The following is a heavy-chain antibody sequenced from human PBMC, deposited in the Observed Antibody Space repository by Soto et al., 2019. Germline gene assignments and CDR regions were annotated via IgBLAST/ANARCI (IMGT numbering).Heavy chain of an antibody. CDR1: GYTFTSYG. Sequence: ASVKVSCKASGYTFTSYGISWVRQAPGQGLEWMGWISAYNGNTNYAQKLQGRVTMTTDTSTSTAYMELRSLRSDDTAVYYCASTVKVGATNRALGYWGQGTLVTVSS. CDR3: ASTVKVGATNRALGY. CDR2: ISAYNGNT. J-gene: IGHJ4*02. D-gene: IGHD1-26*01. V-gene: IGHV1-18*01.